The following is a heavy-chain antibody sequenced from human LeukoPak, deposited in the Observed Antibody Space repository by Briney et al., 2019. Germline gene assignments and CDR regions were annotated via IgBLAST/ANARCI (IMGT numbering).Heavy chain of an antibody. Sequence: GGSLRLSCAASGFTFSSYAMSWVRQAPGKGLEWVSAISGSGGSTHYADSVKGRFTISRDNSKNTLYLQMNSLRAEDTAVYYCAKTHCSSTSCQYYFDYWGQGTLVTVSS. CDR2: ISGSGGST. CDR3: AKTHCSSTSCQYYFDY. CDR1: GFTFSSYA. D-gene: IGHD2-2*01. V-gene: IGHV3-23*01. J-gene: IGHJ4*02.